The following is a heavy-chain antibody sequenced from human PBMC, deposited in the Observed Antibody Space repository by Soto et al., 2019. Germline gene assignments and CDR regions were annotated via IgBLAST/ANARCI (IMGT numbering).Heavy chain of an antibody. CDR2: IYHSGST. V-gene: IGHV4-30-2*01. Sequence: SETLSLTSAVSGDSISSGGYSWIWIRQPPGKGLEWIGYIYHSGSTYYNPSLKSRVTISVDRSKNQFSLKLSSVTAADTAVYYCARERSNYGYYYYGMDVWGQGTTVT. CDR3: ARERSNYGYYYYGMDV. J-gene: IGHJ6*02. CDR1: GDSISSGGYS. D-gene: IGHD4-4*01.